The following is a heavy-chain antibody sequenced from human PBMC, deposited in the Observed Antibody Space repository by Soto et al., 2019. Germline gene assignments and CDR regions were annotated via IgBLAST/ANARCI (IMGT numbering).Heavy chain of an antibody. Sequence: GGSLRLSCAASGFTFNTYSMTWVRQAPGQGLEWVSSISNTGAHIYYADSVRGRFTISRDNAKNSLYLQMNSLTAEDTAVYYSVRERQFVRDFYYGMDVWGRGTTVTVSS. CDR1: GFTFNTYS. D-gene: IGHD6-6*01. CDR3: VRERQFVRDFYYGMDV. V-gene: IGHV3-21*01. CDR2: ISNTGAHI. J-gene: IGHJ6*02.